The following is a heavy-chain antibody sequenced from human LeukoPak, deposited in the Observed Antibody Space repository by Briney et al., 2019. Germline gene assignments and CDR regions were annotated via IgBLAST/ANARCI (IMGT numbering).Heavy chain of an antibody. CDR1: GLTFSDYR. Sequence: GGSLRLSCAASGLTFSDYRMNRVRQAPGKGLEWVSSISSWSTYIYYAASVKGRFTISRDDARSSLYLQMSSLRAEDTAVYYCATVDGDLPYYMNDWGKGTTVTVSS. CDR3: ATVDGDLPYYMND. J-gene: IGHJ6*03. V-gene: IGHV3-21*01. D-gene: IGHD4-17*01. CDR2: ISSWSTYI.